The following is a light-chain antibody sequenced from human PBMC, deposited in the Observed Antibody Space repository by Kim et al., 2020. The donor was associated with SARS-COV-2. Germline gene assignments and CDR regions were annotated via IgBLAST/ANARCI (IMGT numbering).Light chain of an antibody. Sequence: SYELTQPPSVSAAPGKTANITCGGNDIGSYTVQWYQQKPGLAPIVVIYYDDDRPPGIPERFSGSNSGNTATLTISRVEAGDEADYYCQIWDNSGNHFGGGTQLTVL. CDR1: DIGSYT. V-gene: IGLV3-21*04. CDR2: YDD. J-gene: IGLJ2*01. CDR3: QIWDNSGNH.